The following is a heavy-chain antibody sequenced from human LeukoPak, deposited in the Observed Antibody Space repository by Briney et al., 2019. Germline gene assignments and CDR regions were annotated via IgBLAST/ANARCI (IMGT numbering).Heavy chain of an antibody. J-gene: IGHJ4*02. CDR2: IYYSGST. Sequence: SETLSLTCTVSDGSISSYYWSWIRQPPGKGLEWIGYIYYSGSTNYNPSLKSPVTISVDTSKNQFSLRLNSVTAADTAVYFCARGQKYSYGYTVTELGSGYFDYWGQGTLVTVSS. CDR1: DGSISSYY. D-gene: IGHD5-18*01. CDR3: ARGQKYSYGYTVTELGSGYFDY. V-gene: IGHV4-59*12.